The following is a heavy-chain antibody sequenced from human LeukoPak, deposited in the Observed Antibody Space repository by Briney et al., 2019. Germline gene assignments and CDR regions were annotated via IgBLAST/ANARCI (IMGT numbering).Heavy chain of an antibody. Sequence: ASVKVSCKASGYTFTGYYMHWVRQAPGQGLEWMGWIYPNSGVTNYAQKFQSRVTMTRDTSISTAYMELSRLGSEDTAVYYCARGYCSGGSCYQFDIWGQGTMVTVSS. J-gene: IGHJ3*02. CDR3: ARGYCSGGSCYQFDI. CDR1: GYTFTGYY. CDR2: IYPNSGVT. V-gene: IGHV1-2*02. D-gene: IGHD2-15*01.